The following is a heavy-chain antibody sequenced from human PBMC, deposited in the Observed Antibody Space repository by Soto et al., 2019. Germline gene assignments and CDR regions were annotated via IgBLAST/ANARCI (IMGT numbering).Heavy chain of an antibody. V-gene: IGHV6-1*01. CDR3: ARENEYPGLELAFDI. D-gene: IGHD1-26*01. Sequence: PSQTLSLICAISGDSVSGNSAVWNWIRQSPSRGLEWLGRTYYRSKWYNDYAVSVKSRITINPDTSKNQFSLQLNSVTPEDTAVYYCARENEYPGLELAFDIWGQGTMVTVSS. J-gene: IGHJ3*02. CDR2: TYYRSKWYN. CDR1: GDSVSGNSAV.